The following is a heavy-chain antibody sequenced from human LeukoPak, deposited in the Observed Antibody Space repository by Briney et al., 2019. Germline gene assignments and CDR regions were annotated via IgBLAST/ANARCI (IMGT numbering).Heavy chain of an antibody. V-gene: IGHV4-4*07. CDR2: IYTSVST. Sequence: PSETLSLTCTVSGGSISSYYWSWIRQPAGKGLEWIGRIYTSVSTNYNPSLKSRVTMSVDTSKNQFSLKLSSVTAADTAVYYCARDYGSGSYVNWFDPWGQGTLVTVSS. J-gene: IGHJ5*02. CDR3: ARDYGSGSYVNWFDP. CDR1: GGSISSYY. D-gene: IGHD3-10*01.